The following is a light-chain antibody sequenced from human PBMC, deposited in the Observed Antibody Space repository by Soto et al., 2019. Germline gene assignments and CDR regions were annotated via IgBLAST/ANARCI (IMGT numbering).Light chain of an antibody. J-gene: IGLJ2*01. CDR2: DND. CDR1: GSNVGNNY. V-gene: IGLV1-51*01. Sequence: QSVLTQPPSVSAAPGQKVSISCSGSGSNVGNNYISWYQQLPGTAPKLLIFDNDKRPSGIPDRFSGSKWGTSATLGIIGLQTGDEADYYGGTWDSSLSAVVFGGGTKLTVL. CDR3: GTWDSSLSAVV.